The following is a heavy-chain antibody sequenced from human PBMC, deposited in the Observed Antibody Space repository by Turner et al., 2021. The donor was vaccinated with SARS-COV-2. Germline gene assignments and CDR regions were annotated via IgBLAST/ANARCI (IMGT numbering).Heavy chain of an antibody. CDR1: GYTLTELS. D-gene: IGHD3-22*01. CDR2: FEPEDGET. J-gene: IGHJ2*01. V-gene: IGHV1-24*01. Sequence: QVQLVLSGAEVKKPGASATVSCKVSGYTLTELSMRWVRQAPGKGLEWMGGFEPEDGETIDAQKFQGRVTRTEDTSTYTAYIGMSSLRSENTAVYYCATTLVTLIGDWYFDLWGRGTLVTVSS. CDR3: ATTLVTLIGDWYFDL.